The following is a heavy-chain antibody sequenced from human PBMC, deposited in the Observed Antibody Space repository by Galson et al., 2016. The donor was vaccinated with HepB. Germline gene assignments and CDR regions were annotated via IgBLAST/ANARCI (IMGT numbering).Heavy chain of an antibody. CDR2: ISSSSYT. CDR3: AGGDIVGAIFDY. J-gene: IGHJ4*02. V-gene: IGHV3-21*01. D-gene: IGHD1-26*01. Sequence: SLRLSCAASGFTFSSYSMDWVRQAPGKGLEWVSCISSSSYTYYADSVKGRFTISRDNTKNSLYLQMNSLRAEDTAVYYCAGGDIVGAIFDYWGQGTLVTVSS. CDR1: GFTFSSYS.